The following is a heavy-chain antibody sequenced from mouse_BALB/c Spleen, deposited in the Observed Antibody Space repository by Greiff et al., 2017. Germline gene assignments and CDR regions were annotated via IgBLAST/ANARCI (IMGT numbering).Heavy chain of an antibody. CDR2: ISSGGGST. CDR1: GFAFSSYD. V-gene: IGHV5-12-1*01. J-gene: IGHJ2*01. D-gene: IGHD2-14*01. Sequence: EVKLMESGGGLVKPGGSLKLSCAASGFAFSSYDMSWVRQTPEKRLEWVAYISSGGGSTYYPDTVKGRFTISRDNAKNTLYLQMSSLKSEDTTMYYCARHEGDYYRYDVYYFDYWGQGTTLTVSS. CDR3: ARHEGDYYRYDVYYFDY.